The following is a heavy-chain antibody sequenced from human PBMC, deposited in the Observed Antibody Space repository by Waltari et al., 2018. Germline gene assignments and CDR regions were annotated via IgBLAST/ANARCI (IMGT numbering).Heavy chain of an antibody. Sequence: QVPLQESGPGLVKPSETLSLTCTVPGGSISRHYWSWIRQPPGQGLEWTGYIYYRGSTNYNPSLKSRVTISVDTSKNQFSLKLSSVTAADTAVYYCARLSAPIRYFDYWGQGTLVTVSS. CDR3: ARLSAPIRYFDY. D-gene: IGHD3-16*02. CDR1: GGSISRHY. CDR2: IYYRGST. J-gene: IGHJ4*02. V-gene: IGHV4-59*11.